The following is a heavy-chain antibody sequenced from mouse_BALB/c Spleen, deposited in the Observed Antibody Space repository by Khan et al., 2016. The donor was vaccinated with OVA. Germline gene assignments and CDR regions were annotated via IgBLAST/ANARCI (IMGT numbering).Heavy chain of an antibody. CDR1: GFSFTNYG. V-gene: IGHV2-6-1*01. D-gene: IGHD2-10*01. Sequence: VQLQESGPGLVAPSQSLSITCTISGFSFTNYGIHWVRQPPGKGLEWLVLMWSDGSTTYNSALKSRLTISKDNSKSQVFLKMNSLQTDDTAMYFCARQPYYHYNVMDYWGQGTSVTVSS. CDR3: ARQPYYHYNVMDY. CDR2: MWSDGST. J-gene: IGHJ4*01.